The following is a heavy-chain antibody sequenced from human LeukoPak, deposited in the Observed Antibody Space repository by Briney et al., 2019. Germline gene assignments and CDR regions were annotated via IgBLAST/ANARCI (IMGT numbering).Heavy chain of an antibody. J-gene: IGHJ4*02. D-gene: IGHD6-19*01. V-gene: IGHV4-39*01. CDR3: ARHIIPQWVVPFPFDY. CDR1: GGSISSSSYY. Sequence: SETLSLTSTVSGGSISSSSYYWGWLRQPPGKWLERIASIYYSGSTYYNPSLKSQVTISVDTSKNQFSLKLSSATAADTAVYYCARHIIPQWVVPFPFDYWGKGTLVTVSS. CDR2: IYYSGST.